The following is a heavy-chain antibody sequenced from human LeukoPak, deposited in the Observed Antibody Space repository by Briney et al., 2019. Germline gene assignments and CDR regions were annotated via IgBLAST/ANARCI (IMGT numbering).Heavy chain of an antibody. CDR1: GYTFTSYA. J-gene: IGHJ3*02. V-gene: IGHV1-3*01. Sequence: ASVKVSCKASGYTFTSYAMHWVRQAPGQRLERMGWINAGNGNTKYSQKFQGGVTITRDTSASTAYMELSSLRSEDTAVYYCARGGGTMVRGVIYAFDIWGQGTMVTVSS. D-gene: IGHD3-10*01. CDR3: ARGGGTMVRGVIYAFDI. CDR2: INAGNGNT.